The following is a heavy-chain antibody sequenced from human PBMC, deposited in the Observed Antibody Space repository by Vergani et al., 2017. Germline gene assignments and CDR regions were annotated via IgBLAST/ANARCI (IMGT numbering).Heavy chain of an antibody. CDR1: GYSFTSYW. Sequence: DVQLVQSGAEVKTPGESLRISCKGSGYSFTSYWISWVRQMTGKGLEWMGRIDPSDSYTNYSPSFQGHVTISADKSISTAYLQWSSLKASDTAMYYCARYSSGWYRHYYYMDVWGKGTTVTVSS. J-gene: IGHJ6*03. CDR2: IDPSDSYT. D-gene: IGHD6-19*01. V-gene: IGHV5-10-1*03. CDR3: ARYSSGWYRHYYYMDV.